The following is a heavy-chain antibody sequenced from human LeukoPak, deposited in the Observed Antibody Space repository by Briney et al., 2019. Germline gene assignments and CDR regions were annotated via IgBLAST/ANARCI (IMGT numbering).Heavy chain of an antibody. Sequence: GGSLRLSCAASGFTFSNYAMSWVRQAPGKGLDWVSAISADGNTFYADSVKGRFTVSRDNPRNTLYLQMNSLRTEDTAIYYCAKDQNGRRFDPWGQGTLVTVSS. J-gene: IGHJ5*02. CDR3: AKDQNGRRFDP. CDR1: GFTFSNYA. V-gene: IGHV3-23*01. CDR2: ISADGNT.